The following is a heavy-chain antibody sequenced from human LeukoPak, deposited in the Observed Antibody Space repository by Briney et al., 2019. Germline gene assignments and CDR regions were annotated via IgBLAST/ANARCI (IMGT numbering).Heavy chain of an antibody. V-gene: IGHV1-18*01. Sequence: GASVKVSCKASGYTFTTYAISWVRQAPGQGLEWMGWISTYNGNTSYAQKFQGRVTLTTDTSTSTAYMDLRSLRSDDTAVYHCARVALGSWYFDLWGRGTLVTVSS. J-gene: IGHJ2*01. CDR2: ISTYNGNT. D-gene: IGHD2-15*01. CDR3: ARVALGSWYFDL. CDR1: GYTFTTYA.